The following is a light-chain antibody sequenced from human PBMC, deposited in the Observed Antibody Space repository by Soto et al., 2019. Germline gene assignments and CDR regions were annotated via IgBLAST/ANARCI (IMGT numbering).Light chain of an antibody. V-gene: IGKV3-15*01. CDR2: GAS. CDR1: QSVSSD. CDR3: QEYNNWWT. J-gene: IGKJ1*01. Sequence: EIVLTQSPATLSLSPGERATLSCRASQSVSSDLAWYQQKPGQAPRLLIYGASTRATGIPARFSGSGSGTEFTLTISSLEAEDSAIYYCQEYNNWWTFGQGTKVDIK.